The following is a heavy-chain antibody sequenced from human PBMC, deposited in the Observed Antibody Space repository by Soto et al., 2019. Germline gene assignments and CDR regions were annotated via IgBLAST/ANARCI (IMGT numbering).Heavy chain of an antibody. CDR3: ARGSGTDTGDALDI. CDR1: GFTFTRHS. CDR2: ISGTGTFI. D-gene: IGHD2-21*02. Sequence: EVQLVESGGGLVKPGGSLRLSCAASGFTFTRHSMNWVRQAPGKGLEWVSCISGTGTFIYYSDSVKGRFTISRDDAKNSLYLQMTSLTAEDTAVYYCARGSGTDTGDALDIWGPGTMVTVS. V-gene: IGHV3-21*06. J-gene: IGHJ3*02.